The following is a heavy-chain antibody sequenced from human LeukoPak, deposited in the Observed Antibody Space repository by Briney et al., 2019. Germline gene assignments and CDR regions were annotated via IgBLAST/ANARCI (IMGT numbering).Heavy chain of an antibody. D-gene: IGHD2-2*02. CDR2: INHSGST. CDR3: ASYCSSTSCYTPYAFDI. Sequence: SETLSLTCAVYGGSFSGYYWSWIRQPPGKGLEWIGEINHSGSTNYNPSLKSRVTISVDTSKNQFSLKLSSVTAADTAVYYCASYCSSTSCYTPYAFDIWGQGTMVTVSS. J-gene: IGHJ3*02. V-gene: IGHV4-34*01. CDR1: GGSFSGYY.